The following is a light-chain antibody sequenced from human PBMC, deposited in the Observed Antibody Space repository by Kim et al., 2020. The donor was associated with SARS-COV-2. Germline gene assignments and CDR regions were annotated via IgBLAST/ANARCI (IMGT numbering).Light chain of an antibody. CDR2: GNT. V-gene: IGLV1-40*01. CDR1: SSNIGAGFD. J-gene: IGLJ1*01. CDR3: QSHDSSLSDYV. Sequence: RVTISCSGSSSNIGAGFDVHWYQQLPGTAPKLLIYGNTNRPSGVPDRFSGSTSGTSASLAITGLQAEDEADYYCQSHDSSLSDYVFGTGTKVTVL.